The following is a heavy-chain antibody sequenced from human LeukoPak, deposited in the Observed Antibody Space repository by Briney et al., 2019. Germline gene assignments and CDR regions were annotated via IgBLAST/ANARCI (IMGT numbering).Heavy chain of an antibody. CDR3: ARTSGVSVAGSPYYFDF. D-gene: IGHD6-13*01. CDR1: GYLFINYG. CDR2: ISPYSGNT. Sequence: ASVKVSCKASGYLFINYGITWLRQAPGQGLECMGWISPYSGNTDYAQKLQGRVTMTKDRSTTTAYMELRSLGFDDTAVYYCARTSGVSVAGSPYYFDFWGQGTLITVSS. J-gene: IGHJ4*02. V-gene: IGHV1-18*01.